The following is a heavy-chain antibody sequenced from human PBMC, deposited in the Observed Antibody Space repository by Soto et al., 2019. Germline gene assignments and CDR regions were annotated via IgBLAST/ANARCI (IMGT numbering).Heavy chain of an antibody. V-gene: IGHV3-23*01. CDR1: GFTFSSYA. CDR3: AKDPYGSGGSCYVGWSDP. CDR2: ISGSGGST. D-gene: IGHD2-15*01. Sequence: EVQLLESGGGLVQPGGSLRLSCAASGFTFSSYAMSWVRQAPGKGLEWVSAISGSGGSTYYADSVKGRFTISRDNSKNTLYLQMHSLRAEDTAVYYCAKDPYGSGGSCYVGWSDPWGQEPLVTVSS. J-gene: IGHJ5*02.